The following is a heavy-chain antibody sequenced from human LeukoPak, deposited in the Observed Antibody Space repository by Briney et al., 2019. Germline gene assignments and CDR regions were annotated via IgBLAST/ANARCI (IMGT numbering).Heavy chain of an antibody. CDR3: ARTADLWFGASLPFGY. CDR2: IYYSGST. Sequence: SETLSLTCTVSGGSISSGDYYWSWIRQPPGKGLECIGYIYYSGSTYYNPSLKSRVTISVDTSKNQFSLKLSSVTAADTAVYYCARTADLWFGASLPFGYWGQGTLVTVSS. J-gene: IGHJ4*02. CDR1: GGSISSGDYY. V-gene: IGHV4-30-4*01. D-gene: IGHD3-10*01.